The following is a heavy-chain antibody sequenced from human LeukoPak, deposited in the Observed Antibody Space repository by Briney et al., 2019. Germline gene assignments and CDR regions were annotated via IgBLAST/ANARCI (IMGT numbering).Heavy chain of an antibody. CDR3: ARAGGYNSPLVY. V-gene: IGHV4-59*01. CDR1: GGSINSYY. CDR2: IFYSGST. J-gene: IGHJ4*02. D-gene: IGHD5-24*01. Sequence: SETLSLTCTVSGGSINSYYWSWIRQPPEKGLEWIGYIFYSGSTNYNPPLKSRVTMSVDTSKNQFSLKLTSVTAADTAVYYCARAGGYNSPLVYWGQGTLVTVSS.